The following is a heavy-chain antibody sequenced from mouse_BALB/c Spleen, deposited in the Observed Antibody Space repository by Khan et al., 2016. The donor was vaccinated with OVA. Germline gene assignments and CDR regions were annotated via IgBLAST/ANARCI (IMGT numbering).Heavy chain of an antibody. D-gene: IGHD3-1*01. J-gene: IGHJ2*01. V-gene: IGHV1-7*01. CDR3: ARRGIRGDFDY. CDR1: GYTFINYW. CDR2: INPSIGVT. Sequence: QVQLQQSGAELAKPGASVKMSCKASGYTFINYWILWVKQRPGQGLEWIGYINPSIGVTENHQNFKDKATLTADKSSRTSSMQMSSLTSEDSAVYYGARRGIRGDFDYWGQGTTLTVSS.